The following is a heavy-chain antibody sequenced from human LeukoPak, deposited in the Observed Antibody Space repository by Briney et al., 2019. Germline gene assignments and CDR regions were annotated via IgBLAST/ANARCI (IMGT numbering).Heavy chain of an antibody. CDR1: GGTFSSYA. J-gene: IGHJ6*03. D-gene: IGHD4-17*01. CDR3: ARARLTYEYGDYNYYYYYMDV. V-gene: IGHV1-69*05. Sequence: SVKVSCKASGGTFSSYAISWVRQAAGQGLEWMGGIIPIFGTANYAQKFQGRVTITTDESTSTAYMELSSLRSEDTAVYYCARARLTYEYGDYNYYYYYMDVWGQGTTVTVSS. CDR2: IIPIFGTA.